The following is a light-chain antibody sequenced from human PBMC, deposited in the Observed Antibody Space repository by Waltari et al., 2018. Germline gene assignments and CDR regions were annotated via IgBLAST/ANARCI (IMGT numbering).Light chain of an antibody. CDR1: QAISND. CDR3: QKYNSALEST. V-gene: IGKV1-27*01. Sequence: DIQMTQSPSSLSASVGDRVTITCRASQAISNDLAWYQQKPGKVPKLLIYAAVTLQSGVPFRFSGSGSGTDFSLTISSLQAEDVATYYCQKYNSALESTFGPGTKVDIK. J-gene: IGKJ3*01. CDR2: AAV.